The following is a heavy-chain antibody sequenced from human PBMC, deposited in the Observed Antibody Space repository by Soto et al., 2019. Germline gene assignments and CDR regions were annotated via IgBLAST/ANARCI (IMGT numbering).Heavy chain of an antibody. CDR2: ISDDGSNK. CDR1: GFSFSSYG. D-gene: IGHD3-16*01. Sequence: QVQLVESGGGVVQPGRSLRLSCTASGFSFSSYGMHWVRQAPGKGLEWVAFISDDGSNKNYADSMKGRFTISRDNSKNTLFLQMNSLRTEDTAVYYCTGPRGPDYKYYGVDVWGQGTTVTVSS. V-gene: IGHV3-30*03. CDR3: TGPRGPDYKYYGVDV. J-gene: IGHJ6*02.